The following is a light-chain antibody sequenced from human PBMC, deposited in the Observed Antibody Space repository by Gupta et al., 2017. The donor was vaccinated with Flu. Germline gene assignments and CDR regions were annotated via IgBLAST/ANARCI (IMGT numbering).Light chain of an antibody. CDR2: KAS. J-gene: IGKJ1*01. CDR1: QSISTW. Sequence: DIQMTQSPSTLSASVADRVTITCRASQSISTWLAWYQQKPGKAPKLLIYKASTLERGVPSRFSGSESGTEFTLTIRSLQPDDFATYYCQQYNSYGWTFGQGTKLEIK. V-gene: IGKV1-5*03. CDR3: QQYNSYGWT.